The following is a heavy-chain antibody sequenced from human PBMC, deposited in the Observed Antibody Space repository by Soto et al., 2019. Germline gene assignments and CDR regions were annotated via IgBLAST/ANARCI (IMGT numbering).Heavy chain of an antibody. CDR1: GYSFTSYW. CDR2: IYPGDSDT. J-gene: IGHJ6*02. D-gene: IGHD3-16*02. Sequence: GESLKISCKGSGYSFTSYWIGWVRQMPGKGLEWMGIIYPGDSDTRYSPSFQGQVTISADKSISTAYLQWSSLKASDTAMYYCATYVWGSYRYMNYYGMHVWGQGTTVTVSS. CDR3: ATYVWGSYRYMNYYGMHV. V-gene: IGHV5-51*01.